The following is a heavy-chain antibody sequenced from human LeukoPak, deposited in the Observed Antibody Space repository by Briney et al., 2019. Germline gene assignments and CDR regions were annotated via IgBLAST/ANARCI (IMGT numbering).Heavy chain of an antibody. CDR3: ARLWRELRGLDY. D-gene: IGHD1-26*01. J-gene: IGHJ4*02. CDR1: GGSISSSSYY. V-gene: IGHV4-39*01. CDR2: IYYSGST. Sequence: SETLSLTCTVSGGSISSSSYYWGWIRQPPGKGLEWIGSIYYSGSTYYNPSLKSRVTISVDTSKNQFSLKLSSVTAADTAVYYCARLWRELRGLDYWGQGTLVTVSS.